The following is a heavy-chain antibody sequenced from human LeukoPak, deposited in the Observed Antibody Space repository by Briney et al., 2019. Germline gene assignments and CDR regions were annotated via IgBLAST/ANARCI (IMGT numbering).Heavy chain of an antibody. CDR3: ARGCQQLVGQLANWFDP. CDR2: IIPILGIA. CDR1: GGTFSSYA. J-gene: IGHJ5*02. Sequence: GASVKVSCKASGGTFSSYAISWVRQAPGQGLEWMGRIIPILGIANYAQKFQSRVTITTDESTSTAYMELSSLRSEDTAVYYCARGCQQLVGQLANWFDPWGQGTLVTVSS. D-gene: IGHD6-6*01. V-gene: IGHV1-69*04.